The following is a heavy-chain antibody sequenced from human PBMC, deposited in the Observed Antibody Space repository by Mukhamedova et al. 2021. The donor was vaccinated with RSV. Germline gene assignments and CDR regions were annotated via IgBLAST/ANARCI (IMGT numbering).Heavy chain of an antibody. D-gene: IGHD4-17*01. CDR3: ARVDGDYVGSDY. J-gene: IGHJ4*02. V-gene: IGHV3-69-1*01. CDR2: ISSSSYI. Sequence: GKGLEWVSSISSSSYIYYADSVKGRFTISRDNAKNSLYLQMNSLRAEDTAVYYCARVDGDYVGSDYWGQGTLVTVSS.